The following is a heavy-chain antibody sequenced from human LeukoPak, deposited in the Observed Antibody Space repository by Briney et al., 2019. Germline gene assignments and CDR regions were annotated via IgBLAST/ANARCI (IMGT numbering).Heavy chain of an antibody. CDR2: INHNGKTI. J-gene: IGHJ4*02. CDR3: ARDNDWAFDY. CDR1: GFTFSSYV. D-gene: IGHD3-9*01. V-gene: IGHV3-48*02. Sequence: GGSLRLSCAASGFTFSSYVMSWVRQAPGKRLEWVSYINHNGKTIYYADSVKGRFTISRDNAKNSLYMQMNNLRDEDTAVYYCARDNDWAFDYWGQGTLVTVSS.